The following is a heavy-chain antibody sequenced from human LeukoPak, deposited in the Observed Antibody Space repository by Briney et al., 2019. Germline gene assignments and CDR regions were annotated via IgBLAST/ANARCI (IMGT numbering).Heavy chain of an antibody. CDR1: GGSISSYY. CDR2: IYYSGST. J-gene: IGHJ4*02. Sequence: PSETLSLTCTVSGGSISSYYWSWIRQPPEKGLEWIGYIYYSGSTNYNPSLKSRVTISVDTSKNQFSLKLSSVTAADTAVYYCARDGELGIDYWGQGTLVTVSS. CDR3: ARDGELGIDY. D-gene: IGHD7-27*01. V-gene: IGHV4-59*01.